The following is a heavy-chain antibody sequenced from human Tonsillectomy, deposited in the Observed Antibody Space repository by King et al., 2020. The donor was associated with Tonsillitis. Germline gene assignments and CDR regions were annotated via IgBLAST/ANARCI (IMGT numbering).Heavy chain of an antibody. Sequence: DVQLVESGGGLVKPGGSLRLSCAASGFTFSNAWMSWVRQAPGKGLEWVGRIKSKTDGGTTDYPAPVKGRFPISRDDSKNTLYLQMNSLKTEDTAVYYCTTDPRTAWVGVTPYWGQGTLVTVSS. CDR1: GFTFSNAW. D-gene: IGHD1-26*01. CDR2: IKSKTDGGTT. J-gene: IGHJ4*02. CDR3: TTDPRTAWVGVTPY. V-gene: IGHV3-15*01.